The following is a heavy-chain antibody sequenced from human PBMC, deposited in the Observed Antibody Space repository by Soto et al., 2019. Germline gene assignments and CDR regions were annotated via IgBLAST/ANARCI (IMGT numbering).Heavy chain of an antibody. CDR3: ARLRIQSGNFRSFDY. CDR1: GYRFTIYW. CDR2: IYVDDSDT. J-gene: IGHJ4*02. D-gene: IGHD1-1*01. V-gene: IGHV5-51*01. Sequence: LGESLKISCEDSGYRFTIYWIVWVRQMPGKGLEWMGTIYVDDSDTTYSPSFQGQVTISADKSSSSAYLQWSSLKASDSAMYYCARLRIQSGNFRSFDYWGQGTLVTVSS.